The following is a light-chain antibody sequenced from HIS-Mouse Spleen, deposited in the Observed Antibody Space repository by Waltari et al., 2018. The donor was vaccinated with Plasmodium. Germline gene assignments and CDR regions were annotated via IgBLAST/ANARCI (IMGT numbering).Light chain of an antibody. Sequence: QSALTQPASVSGSPGQSITLSCTGTSSDVGGYNYVSWYQQPPGKAPKLMIYDVSNRPSGVSNRFSGSKSGNTASLTISGLQAEDEADYYCSSYTSSSTLNYVFGTGTKVTVL. J-gene: IGLJ1*01. CDR1: SSDVGGYNY. CDR2: DVS. V-gene: IGLV2-14*03. CDR3: SSYTSSSTLNYV.